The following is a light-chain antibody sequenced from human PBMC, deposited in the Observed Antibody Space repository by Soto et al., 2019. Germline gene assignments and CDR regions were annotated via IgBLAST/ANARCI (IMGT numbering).Light chain of an antibody. CDR2: GAS. Sequence: EIVLTQSPGTLSLSPGERATLSCRASQSVSSSYLAWYQQKPGQAPRLLIYGASSRATGIPDRFSRSGSGTDFTLTISRLEPEDFAVYYCQQYGSSPLTFGHGTKVDIK. CDR3: QQYGSSPLT. J-gene: IGKJ3*01. V-gene: IGKV3-20*01. CDR1: QSVSSSY.